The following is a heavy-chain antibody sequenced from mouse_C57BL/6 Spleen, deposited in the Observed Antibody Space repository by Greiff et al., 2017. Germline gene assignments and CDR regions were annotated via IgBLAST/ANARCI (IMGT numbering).Heavy chain of an antibody. CDR2: IDPEDGET. Sequence: VQLKESGAELVKPGASVKLSCPASGFNIKDYYMHWVKQRTEQGLEWIGRIDPEDGETKYAPKFQGKATITADTASNTASLQLSSLTSEDTSVYYCAPYGSSGFYAMDYWGQGTSVTVSS. V-gene: IGHV14-2*01. CDR3: APYGSSGFYAMDY. D-gene: IGHD1-1*01. J-gene: IGHJ4*01. CDR1: GFNIKDYY.